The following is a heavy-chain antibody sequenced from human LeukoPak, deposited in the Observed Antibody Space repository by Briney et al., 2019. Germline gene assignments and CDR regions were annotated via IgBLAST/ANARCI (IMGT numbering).Heavy chain of an antibody. CDR1: GDILTELS. Sequence: ASVKVSCEVSGDILTELSMHWVRQAPGKGLEWMGGFYPEDGEIIYAQKFQGRVTMTEDTSTDTAYMELSSLRSEDTAVYYCARVNGDPVPDWGQGTLVTVSS. CDR3: ARVNGDPVPD. J-gene: IGHJ4*02. CDR2: FYPEDGEI. D-gene: IGHD7-27*01. V-gene: IGHV1-24*01.